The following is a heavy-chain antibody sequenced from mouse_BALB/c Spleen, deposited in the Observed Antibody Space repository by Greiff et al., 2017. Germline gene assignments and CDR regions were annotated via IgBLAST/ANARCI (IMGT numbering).Heavy chain of an antibody. V-gene: IGHV14-3*02. D-gene: IGHD1-1*01. CDR1: GFNIKDTY. Sequence: DVQLQESGAELVKPGASVKLSCTASGFNIKDTYMHWVKQRPEQGLEWIGRIDPANGNTKYDPKFQGKATITADTSSNTAYLQLSSLTSEDTAVYYCASEDYYGSSYRGYWGQGTTLTVSS. CDR3: ASEDYYGSSYRGY. J-gene: IGHJ2*01. CDR2: IDPANGNT.